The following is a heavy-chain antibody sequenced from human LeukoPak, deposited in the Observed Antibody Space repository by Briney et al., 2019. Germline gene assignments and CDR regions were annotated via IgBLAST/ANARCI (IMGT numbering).Heavy chain of an antibody. Sequence: SETLSLTCTVSGGSISSYYWSWIRQPPGKGLEWIGYIYYSGSTNYNPSLKSRVTISVDTSKNQFSLKLSSVAAADTAVYYCARGVVIHAFDIWGQGTMVTVSS. D-gene: IGHD3-3*01. CDR2: IYYSGST. V-gene: IGHV4-59*08. CDR3: ARGVVIHAFDI. CDR1: GGSISSYY. J-gene: IGHJ3*02.